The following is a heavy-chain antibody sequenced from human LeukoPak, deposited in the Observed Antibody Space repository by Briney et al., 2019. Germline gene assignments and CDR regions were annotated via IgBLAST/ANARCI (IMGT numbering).Heavy chain of an antibody. Sequence: SETLSLACAVYGGSFSGYYWSWIRQPPGKGLEWIGEINHSGSTNYNPSLKSRVTISVDTSKNQFSLKLSSVTAADTAVYYCARTSEWLRFYWGLQTRLGHFDYWGQGTLVTVSS. D-gene: IGHD5-12*01. J-gene: IGHJ4*02. CDR1: GGSFSGYY. V-gene: IGHV4-34*01. CDR2: INHSGST. CDR3: ARTSEWLRFYWGLQTRLGHFDY.